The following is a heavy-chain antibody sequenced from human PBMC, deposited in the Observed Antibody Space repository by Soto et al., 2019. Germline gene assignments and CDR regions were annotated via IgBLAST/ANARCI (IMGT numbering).Heavy chain of an antibody. CDR2: IIPIFGTA. J-gene: IGHJ3*02. V-gene: IGHV1-69*01. Sequence: QVQLVQSGAEVMKPGSSVKVSCKASGGTFSSYAISWVRQAPGQGLEWMGGIIPIFGTANYAQKFQGRVTITADESTSTAYMELSSLRSEDTAVYYCARDLGRNYDFWSGWQTDAFDIWGQGTMVTVSS. CDR3: ARDLGRNYDFWSGWQTDAFDI. D-gene: IGHD3-3*01. CDR1: GGTFSSYA.